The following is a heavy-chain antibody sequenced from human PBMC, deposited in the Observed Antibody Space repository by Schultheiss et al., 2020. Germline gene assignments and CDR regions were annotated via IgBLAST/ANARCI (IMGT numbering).Heavy chain of an antibody. CDR3: AKDPDVAAAGSFDY. V-gene: IGHV3-9*01. CDR1: GFTFSSYA. J-gene: IGHJ4*02. CDR2: ISWNSGSI. Sequence: GGSLRLSCAASGFTFSSYAMHWVRQAPGKGLEWVSGISWNSGSIHYADSVKGRFTISRDNAKNSLYLQMNSLRAEDTALYYCAKDPDVAAAGSFDYWGQGTLVTVSS. D-gene: IGHD6-13*01.